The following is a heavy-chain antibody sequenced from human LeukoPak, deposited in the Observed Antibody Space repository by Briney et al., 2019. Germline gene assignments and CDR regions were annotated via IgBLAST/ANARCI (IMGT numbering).Heavy chain of an antibody. J-gene: IGHJ4*02. CDR3: ASGRDIAVAGPGGYSHY. D-gene: IGHD6-19*01. CDR1: GFTFSDYH. V-gene: IGHV3-11*01. Sequence: GGSLRLSCAASGFTFSDYHMNWIRQAPGKGLEWISYISPGGGNIYLADSVKGRFTLSRDNAKNSLYLQMNSLTAEDTAVYYCASGRDIAVAGPGGYSHYWGQGTLVTVSS. CDR2: ISPGGGNI.